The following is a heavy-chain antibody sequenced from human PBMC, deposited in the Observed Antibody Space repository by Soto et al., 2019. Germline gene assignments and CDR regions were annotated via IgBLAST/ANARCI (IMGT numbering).Heavy chain of an antibody. J-gene: IGHJ3*02. CDR2: ISAYNGNT. D-gene: IGHD6-19*01. CDR3: AGGGGWGSGWYSDAFDI. Sequence: ASVKVSCKASGYTFTSYGISWVRQAPGQGLEWKGWISAYNGNTNYAQKPQGRVTMTTDTSTSTAYMELRSLRSDDTAVYYCAGGGGWGSGWYSDAFDIWGQGTMVTVSS. CDR1: GYTFTSYG. V-gene: IGHV1-18*01.